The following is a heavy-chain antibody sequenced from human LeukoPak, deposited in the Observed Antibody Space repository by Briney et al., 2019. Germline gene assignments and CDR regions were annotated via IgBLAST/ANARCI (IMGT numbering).Heavy chain of an antibody. D-gene: IGHD6-13*01. J-gene: IGHJ4*02. Sequence: SETLSLTCTVSGGSISSYYWSWIRQPPGKGLEWIGYIYYSGSTNYNPSLKSRVTISVDTSKNQFSLKLSSVTAADTAVYYCARSKAAATRQFDYRGQGTLVTVSS. V-gene: IGHV4-59*12. CDR1: GGSISSYY. CDR3: ARSKAAATRQFDY. CDR2: IYYSGST.